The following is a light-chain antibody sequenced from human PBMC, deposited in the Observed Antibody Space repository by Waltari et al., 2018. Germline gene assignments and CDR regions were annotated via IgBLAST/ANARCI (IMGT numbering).Light chain of an antibody. CDR3: SSRDINGNVL. Sequence: SSELTQDPGVSVAWGQTVRITCQGDNLRLYYASWCRQKPGQAPVLLISGKNNRPSGLPDRFSASSSGETASLTITWAQAEDEADYYCSSRDINGNVLFGGGTKLTVL. V-gene: IGLV3-19*01. CDR1: NLRLYY. CDR2: GKN. J-gene: IGLJ3*02.